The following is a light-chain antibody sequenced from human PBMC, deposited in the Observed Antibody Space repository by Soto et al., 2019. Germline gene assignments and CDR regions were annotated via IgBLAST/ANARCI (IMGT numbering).Light chain of an antibody. CDR2: DAS. CDR1: QSISSW. CDR3: QQYNSYSLRT. Sequence: DIQMTQSPSTLSASVGDRVTITCRASQSISSWLAWYQQKPGKAPKLLIYDASSLESGVPSRFSGSGSGTEFTLTISSLQPDDFATYYCQQYNSYSLRTFVQGTKVEIK. V-gene: IGKV1-5*01. J-gene: IGKJ1*01.